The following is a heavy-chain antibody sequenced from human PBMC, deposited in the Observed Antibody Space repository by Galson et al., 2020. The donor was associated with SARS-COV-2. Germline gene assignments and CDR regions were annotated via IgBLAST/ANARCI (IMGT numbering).Heavy chain of an antibody. CDR3: ARGVKILRFLEAHYYMDV. CDR1: GDSITSGAYS. Sequence: SETLSLTCAVSGDSITSGAYSWSWIRQPPGKGLEWIGYLYYSGRTSYNPSVESRVTISLDRSKNQFSLELSSVTAADTAVYYCARGVKILRFLEAHYYMDVWGKGTTVTVSS. J-gene: IGHJ6*03. V-gene: IGHV4-30-2*01. CDR2: LYYSGRT. D-gene: IGHD3-3*01.